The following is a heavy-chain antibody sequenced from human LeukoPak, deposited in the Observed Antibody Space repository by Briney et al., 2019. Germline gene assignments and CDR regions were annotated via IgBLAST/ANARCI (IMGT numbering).Heavy chain of an antibody. Sequence: PGGSLRLSCTASGLTLSNDEVIWVRQAPGKGLEWVSYISSTGKTIYYADSVKGRFTISRDNARNSLYLQMNSLRAEDTAVYYCARFRGSGSDHYFYYWGQGTLVTVSS. J-gene: IGHJ4*02. V-gene: IGHV3-48*03. CDR1: GLTLSNDE. CDR2: ISSTGKTI. D-gene: IGHD3-10*01. CDR3: ARFRGSGSDHYFYY.